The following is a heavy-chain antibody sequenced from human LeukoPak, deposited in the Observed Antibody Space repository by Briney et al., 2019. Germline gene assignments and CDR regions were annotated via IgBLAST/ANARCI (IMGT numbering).Heavy chain of an antibody. CDR3: ARDPNGDYLGAFDF. D-gene: IGHD4-17*01. J-gene: IGHJ3*01. CDR1: EFTFSRYA. Sequence: GGSLRLACAAPEFTFSRYALTWVRQAPGKGLEWVSSITSRDGRTSYADSVKGRFTVSRDNSKNTLYLQMNYLRVEDTAVYYCARDPNGDYLGAFDFWGQGTLVTASS. V-gene: IGHV3-23*01. CDR2: ITSRDGRT.